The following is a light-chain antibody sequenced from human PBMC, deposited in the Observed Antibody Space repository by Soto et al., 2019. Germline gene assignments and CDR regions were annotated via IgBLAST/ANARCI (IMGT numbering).Light chain of an antibody. V-gene: IGKV3-11*01. CDR3: QQRTNWPPMDT. CDR1: QSVSSY. Sequence: EIVLTQSPATLSLSPGERATLSCRASQSVSSYLAWYQQKPGQAPRLLIYDVSNRATGIPARFTGSGSGTDFTLTISSLEPEDFAVYYCQQRTNWPPMDTFGQGTKLEIK. J-gene: IGKJ2*01. CDR2: DVS.